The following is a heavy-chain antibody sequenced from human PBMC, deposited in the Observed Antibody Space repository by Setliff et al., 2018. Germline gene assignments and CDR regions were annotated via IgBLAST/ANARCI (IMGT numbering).Heavy chain of an antibody. J-gene: IGHJ1*01. V-gene: IGHV4-4*07. CDR3: ASRNSDGGPEYFQH. Sequence: LPETLSLTCTVSGGSINNYYWSWIRQPAGKGLEWIGRVYSNVGTNFNPSLKSRVTMSVDASKNQISLKLMSVTAADTAVYYCASRNSDGGPEYFQHWGQGALVTVSS. CDR2: VYSNVGT. D-gene: IGHD1-26*01. CDR1: GGSINNYY.